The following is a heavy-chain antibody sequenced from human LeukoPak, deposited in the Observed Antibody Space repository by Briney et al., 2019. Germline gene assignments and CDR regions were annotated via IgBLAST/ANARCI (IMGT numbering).Heavy chain of an antibody. J-gene: IGHJ6*03. D-gene: IGHD3-3*01. Sequence: GGSLRLSCAASGFTFSSYGMHWVRQAPGKGLEWVAFIRYDGSNKYYADSVKGRFTISRDNSKNTLYLQMNSLRAEDTAVYYCAKWVDFWSGDSSYYYYYMDGWGKGTTVTVSS. CDR1: GFTFSSYG. V-gene: IGHV3-30*02. CDR3: AKWVDFWSGDSSYYYYYMDG. CDR2: IRYDGSNK.